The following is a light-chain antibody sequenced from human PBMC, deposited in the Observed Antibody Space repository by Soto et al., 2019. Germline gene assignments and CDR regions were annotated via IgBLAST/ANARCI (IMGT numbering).Light chain of an antibody. Sequence: DIVMTQSPLSLTVTPGEPASISCRSSQALLRSNGYNYFNWYLQRPGQSPHLLIYGGSNVAPGVPDRFSGSGSGTDFTLKISRVEADDVGVYYCMQTVQTPITVGQGTRLEIK. J-gene: IGKJ5*01. CDR3: MQTVQTPIT. CDR2: GGS. CDR1: QALLRSNGYNY. V-gene: IGKV2-28*01.